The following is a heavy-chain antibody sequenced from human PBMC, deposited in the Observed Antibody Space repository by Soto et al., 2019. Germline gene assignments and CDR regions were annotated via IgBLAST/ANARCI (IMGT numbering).Heavy chain of an antibody. J-gene: IGHJ2*01. CDR3: AKAGGSSSSYFDL. CDR2: ISGSGGST. D-gene: IGHD6-6*01. V-gene: IGHV3-23*01. CDR1: GFTFSSYA. Sequence: EVQLLESGGGLVQPGGSLRLSCAASGFTFSSYAMSWVRQAPGKVLEWVSAISGSGGSTYYADSVKGRFTISSDNSKNPLYLQMNRLRAEDTAVYYCAKAGGSSSSYFDLWGRCTLVTVSS.